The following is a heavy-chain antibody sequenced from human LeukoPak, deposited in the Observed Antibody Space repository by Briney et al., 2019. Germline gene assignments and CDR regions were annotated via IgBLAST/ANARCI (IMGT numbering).Heavy chain of an antibody. CDR2: MNPNSGNT. Sequence: ASVKVSCKASGYTFTSYGISWVRQATGQGLEWMGWMNPNSGNTGYAQKFQGRVTITRNTSISTAYMELSSLRSEDTAVYYCARCGYSYGYNWFDPWGQGTLVTVSS. D-gene: IGHD5-18*01. V-gene: IGHV1-8*03. J-gene: IGHJ5*02. CDR3: ARCGYSYGYNWFDP. CDR1: GYTFTSYG.